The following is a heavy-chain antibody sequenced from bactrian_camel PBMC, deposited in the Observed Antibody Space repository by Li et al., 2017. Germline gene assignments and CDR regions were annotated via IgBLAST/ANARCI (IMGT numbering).Heavy chain of an antibody. CDR2: INSDGNT. Sequence: QVQLVESGGGSVQAGGSLRLSCTASGDTSRRWMGWFRQAPGKEREGLAVINSDGNTIYADSVKGRFTISKDNARNTLALQMNSLKPEDSAMYYCASAAYNSNWSRLEKRYYKYWGQGTQVTVS. CDR3: ASAAYNSNWSRLEKRYYKY. D-gene: IGHD6*01. J-gene: IGHJ4*01. CDR1: GDTSRRW. V-gene: IGHV3S55*01.